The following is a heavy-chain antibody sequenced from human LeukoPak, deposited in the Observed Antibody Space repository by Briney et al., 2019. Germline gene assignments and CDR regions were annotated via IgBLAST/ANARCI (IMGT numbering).Heavy chain of an antibody. CDR1: GGSISSSSYY. D-gene: IGHD6-19*01. CDR2: IYYSGST. CDR3: AREGSSAWYEDC. Sequence: SETLSLTCTVSGGSISSSSYYWGWIRQPPGKGLEWIGSIYYSGSTYYNPSLKSRVTISVDTSKNQFSLKVKSVSAADTAVYYCAREGSSAWYEDCWGQGTLVTVSS. V-gene: IGHV4-39*07. J-gene: IGHJ4*02.